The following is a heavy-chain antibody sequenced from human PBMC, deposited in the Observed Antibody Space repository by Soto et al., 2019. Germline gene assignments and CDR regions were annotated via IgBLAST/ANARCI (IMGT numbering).Heavy chain of an antibody. CDR3: ATEIQGRTVTTLGASWFDP. CDR1: GFTFSDYY. J-gene: IGHJ5*02. CDR2: ISSSGSTI. V-gene: IGHV3-11*01. Sequence: GGSLRLSCAASGFTFSDYYMSWIRQAPGKGLEWVSYISSSGSTIYYADSVKGRFTISRDNAKNSLYLQMNSLRAEDTAVYYCATEIQGRTVTTLGASWFDPWGQGTLVTVSS. D-gene: IGHD4-17*01.